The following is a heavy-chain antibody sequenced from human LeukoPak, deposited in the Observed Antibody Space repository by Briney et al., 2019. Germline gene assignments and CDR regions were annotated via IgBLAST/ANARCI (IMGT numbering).Heavy chain of an antibody. V-gene: IGHV4-59*01. CDR2: IYSGST. D-gene: IGHD3-10*01. CDR1: GASITSSY. CDR3: ARDGYGSGSYGWFDP. Sequence: SETLSLTCSASGASITSSYWSWIRQTPGKGLEWIGNIYSGSTNYNPSFESRVTVSLDTSKNQFSLRLTSVTAADTALYYCARDGYGSGSYGWFDPWGQGTLVTVSS. J-gene: IGHJ5*02.